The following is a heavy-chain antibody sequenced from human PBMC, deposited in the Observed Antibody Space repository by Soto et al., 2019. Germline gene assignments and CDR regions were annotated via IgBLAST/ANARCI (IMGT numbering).Heavy chain of an antibody. CDR1: GYTFTNYW. CDR2: IYPGDSES. D-gene: IGHD5-12*01. CDR3: ARRGLDYYYAMDV. V-gene: IGHV5-51*01. Sequence: PGESLKISCKASGYTFTNYWIEWVRQLPGKGLEWMGIIYPGDSESTYSPSFQGQVTLSADKSISTAYLHWSSLKASDTAMYYCARRGLDYYYAMDVWGQGTTVTVSS. J-gene: IGHJ6*02.